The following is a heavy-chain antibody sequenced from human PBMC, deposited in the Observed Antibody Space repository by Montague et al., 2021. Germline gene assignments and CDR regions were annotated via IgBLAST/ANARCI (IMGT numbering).Heavy chain of an antibody. J-gene: IGHJ4*02. D-gene: IGHD1-26*01. Sequence: SETLSLTCDIYVDSFTDYYWGWIRQTPGKGLEWIGGTNHRGITKSNPSLKTRVSLSLDTSKSQLSLTLQSVTAADTAVYYCVAIKWERQTRNYFEQWGPGILVSVSS. CDR3: VAIKWERQTRNYFEQ. CDR1: VDSFTDYY. CDR2: TNHRGIT. V-gene: IGHV4-34*01.